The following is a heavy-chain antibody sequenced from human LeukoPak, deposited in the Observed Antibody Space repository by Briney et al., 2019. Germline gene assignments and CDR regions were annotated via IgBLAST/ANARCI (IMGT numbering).Heavy chain of an antibody. J-gene: IGHJ4*02. CDR1: GFTFSSYA. D-gene: IGHD3-3*01. V-gene: IGHV3-30-3*01. CDR3: AREQRFLEWLSNGPYYFDY. CDR2: ISYDGSNK. Sequence: GRSLRLSCAASGFTFSSYAMHWVRQAPGKGLEWVAVISYDGSNKYYADSVKGRFTISRDNSKNTLYLQMNSLRAEDTAVYYCAREQRFLEWLSNGPYYFDYWGQGTLVTVSS.